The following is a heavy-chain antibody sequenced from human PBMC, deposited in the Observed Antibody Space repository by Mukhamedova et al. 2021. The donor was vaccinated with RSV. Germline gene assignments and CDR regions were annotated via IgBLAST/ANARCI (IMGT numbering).Heavy chain of an antibody. D-gene: IGHD2-8*02. CDR2: E. CDR3: ARTDCTASNCNILGMDV. V-gene: IGHV3-33*01. Sequence: EYYADYVKGRFTISRDNSKNTLYLQMMSLRAEDTGVYYCARTDCTASNCNILGMDVWGQGTTVLVSS. J-gene: IGHJ6*02.